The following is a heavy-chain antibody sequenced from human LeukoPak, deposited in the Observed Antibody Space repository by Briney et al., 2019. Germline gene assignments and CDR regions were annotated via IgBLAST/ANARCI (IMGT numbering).Heavy chain of an antibody. CDR1: GDSMSTGTYY. D-gene: IGHD1-1*01. V-gene: IGHV4-61*02. J-gene: IGHJ4*02. Sequence: SDTLTLTCSVSGDSMSTGTYYWNWIRQPAGKDLEGIGRIIKAGTTYYNPSLQSRATISINTSKNQFFLNVTSVTAADAAVYYCVREGSFDGTGDFWGPGTVVSVTP. CDR3: VREGSFDGTGDF. CDR2: IIKAGTT.